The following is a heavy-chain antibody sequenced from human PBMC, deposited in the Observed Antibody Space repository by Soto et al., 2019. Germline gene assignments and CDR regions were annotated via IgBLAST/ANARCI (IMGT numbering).Heavy chain of an antibody. CDR1: GGTFGSYV. V-gene: IGHV1-69*13. D-gene: IGHD3-10*01. CDR2: ISPMFGTP. J-gene: IGHJ6*02. CDR3: ARDKSPLYFGSSYGMDV. Sequence: VASVKVSCKASGGTFGSYVTSWVRQAPGQGLEWLGGISPMFGTPNYAQKFQDRITISADESTTTAYMELSSLRSEDTAVYYCARDKSPLYFGSSYGMDVWGQGTTVTVS.